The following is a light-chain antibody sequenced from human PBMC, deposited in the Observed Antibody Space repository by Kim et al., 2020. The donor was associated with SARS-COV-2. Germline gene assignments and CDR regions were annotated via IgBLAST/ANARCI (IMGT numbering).Light chain of an antibody. CDR3: NSRDTNNNVI. Sequence: SSELTQDPAVPVALGQTVRITCQGDSLRSYYATWYQQKPGEAPIVVIYGKNNRPSGIPDRSSGSSSGNTASLTITATQAGDEADYYCNSRDTNNNVIFGGGTKLTVL. CDR1: SLRSYY. V-gene: IGLV3-19*01. CDR2: GKN. J-gene: IGLJ2*01.